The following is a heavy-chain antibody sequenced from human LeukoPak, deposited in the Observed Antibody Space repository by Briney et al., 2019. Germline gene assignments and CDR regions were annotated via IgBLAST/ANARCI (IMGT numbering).Heavy chain of an antibody. CDR2: IKSKTDGGTT. Sequence: GGSLRLSCAASGFTFSNAWMSWVRQAPGKGLEWVGRIKSKTDGGTTDYAAPVKGRFTISRDDSKNTLYLQMNSLKTEDTAVYYCTTTNYDFWSSYYPHFDYWGQGTLVTVSS. CDR3: TTTNYDFWSSYYPHFDY. CDR1: GFTFSNAW. J-gene: IGHJ4*02. D-gene: IGHD3-3*01. V-gene: IGHV3-15*01.